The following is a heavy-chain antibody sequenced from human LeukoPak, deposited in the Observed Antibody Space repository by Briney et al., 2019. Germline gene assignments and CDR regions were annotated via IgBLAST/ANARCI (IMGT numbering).Heavy chain of an antibody. J-gene: IGHJ4*02. D-gene: IGHD3-3*01. CDR1: GGSISSGGYY. Sequence: PSETLSLTCTVSGGSISSGGYYWSWIRQHPGKGLEWIGYIYYSGSTYYNPSLKSRVTISVDTSKNQFSLKLSSVTAADTAVYYCARADSITIFGVVPRDYWGQGTLVTVSS. CDR3: ARADSITIFGVVPRDY. V-gene: IGHV4-31*03. CDR2: IYYSGST.